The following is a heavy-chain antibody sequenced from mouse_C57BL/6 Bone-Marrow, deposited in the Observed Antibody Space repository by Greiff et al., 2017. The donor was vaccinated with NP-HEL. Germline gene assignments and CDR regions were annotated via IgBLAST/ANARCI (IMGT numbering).Heavy chain of an antibody. J-gene: IGHJ1*03. D-gene: IGHD1-1*01. V-gene: IGHV5-16*01. CDR3: ARDFYYYGSSYGYFDV. CDR2: INYDGSST. Sequence: EVQVVESEGGLVQPGSSMKLSCTASGFTFSDYYMAWVRQVPEKGLEWVANINYDGSSTYYLDSLKSRFIISRDNAKNILYLQMSSLKSEDTATYYCARDFYYYGSSYGYFDVWGTGTTVTVSS. CDR1: GFTFSDYY.